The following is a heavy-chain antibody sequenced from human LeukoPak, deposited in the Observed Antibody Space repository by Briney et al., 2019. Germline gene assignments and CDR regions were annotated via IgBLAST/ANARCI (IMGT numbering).Heavy chain of an antibody. CDR2: INPNSGGT. CDR1: GYTFTDYY. J-gene: IGHJ4*02. Sequence: GASVKVSCKASGYTFTDYYLHWVRQAPGQGLEWMGWINPNSGGTNYAQKFQGWVTMTRDTSISTAYMELSRLRSDDTAVYYCARAYYYGSGSYYGYWGQGTLVTVSS. V-gene: IGHV1-2*04. D-gene: IGHD3-10*01. CDR3: ARAYYYGSGSYYGY.